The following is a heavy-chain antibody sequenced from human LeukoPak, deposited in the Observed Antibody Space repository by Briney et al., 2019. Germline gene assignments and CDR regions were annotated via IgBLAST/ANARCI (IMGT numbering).Heavy chain of an antibody. J-gene: IGHJ1*01. CDR3: ARGYCGGDCYGD. CDR2: IDSSSSHI. D-gene: IGHD2-21*02. Sequence: GGSLRLSCAASGFSFSSYAMNWVRQAPGKGLEWVASIDSSSSHIYYADSVKGRFTISRDNTKSSLYLQMNSLRAEDMAVYYCARGYCGGDCYGDWGQGTLVTVS. CDR1: GFSFSSYA. V-gene: IGHV3-21*01.